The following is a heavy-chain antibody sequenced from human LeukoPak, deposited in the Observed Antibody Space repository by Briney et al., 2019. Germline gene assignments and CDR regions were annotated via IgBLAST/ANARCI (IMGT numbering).Heavy chain of an antibody. Sequence: ASVKLSCTASGYTVTGYYMHWWRQAPGQGLEWMGWINPNSGGTDYAQKFQGRVTMTTDTSISTAYMELSRLRSDDTAVYYCARGGDDGWVDDFDIWGQGTMVTVSS. CDR2: INPNSGGT. V-gene: IGHV1-2*02. CDR1: GYTVTGYY. CDR3: ARGGDDGWVDDFDI. D-gene: IGHD4-17*01. J-gene: IGHJ3*02.